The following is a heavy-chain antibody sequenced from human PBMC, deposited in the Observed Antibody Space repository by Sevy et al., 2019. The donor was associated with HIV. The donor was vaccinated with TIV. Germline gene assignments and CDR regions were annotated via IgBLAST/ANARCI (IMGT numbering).Heavy chain of an antibody. V-gene: IGHV4-59*01. CDR1: GGSISSYY. CDR2: FYYSGKN. D-gene: IGHD3-22*01. J-gene: IGHJ4*02. CDR3: ASEGPSYYDRSGYYRFDY. Sequence: SETLSLTCSVSGGSISSYYWSWIRQPPGKGLEWIVSFYYSGKNIYSPSLKSRVTISVDTSKNQFSLKLRSVTAADTAVYYCASEGPSYYDRSGYYRFDYWGQGTLVTVSS.